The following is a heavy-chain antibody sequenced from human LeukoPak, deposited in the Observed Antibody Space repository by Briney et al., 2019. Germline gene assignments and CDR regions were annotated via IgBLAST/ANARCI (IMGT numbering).Heavy chain of an antibody. Sequence: GGSLRLSCAASGFIFTNYPIHWVRQTPDKGLECVAIMSIDGNTKYYADSVRGRFIVSRDNSRNTVYLQMNSLRLEDTALYHCVRDPNPGYPDYFDSWGRGTLVTVSS. CDR1: GFIFTNYP. CDR2: MSIDGNTK. V-gene: IGHV3-30*17. J-gene: IGHJ4*02. D-gene: IGHD2-15*01. CDR3: VRDPNPGYPDYFDS.